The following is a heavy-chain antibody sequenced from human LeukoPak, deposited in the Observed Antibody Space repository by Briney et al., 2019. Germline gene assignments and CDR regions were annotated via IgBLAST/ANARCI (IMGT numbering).Heavy chain of an antibody. J-gene: IGHJ4*02. CDR1: GFTFDDYA. CDR2: ISWNSGSI. CDR3: AKGYYYDSSGTFDY. D-gene: IGHD3-22*01. Sequence: SGGSLRLSCAASGFTFDDYAMHWVRQAPGKGLEWVSGISWNSGSIGYADSVKGRSTISRDNAKNSLYLQMNSLRAEDTALYYCAKGYYYDSSGTFDYWGQGTLVTVSS. V-gene: IGHV3-9*01.